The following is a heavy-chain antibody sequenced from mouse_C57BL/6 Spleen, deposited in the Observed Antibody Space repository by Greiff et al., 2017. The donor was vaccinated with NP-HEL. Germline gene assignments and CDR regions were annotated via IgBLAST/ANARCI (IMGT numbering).Heavy chain of an antibody. CDR3: ARGYDYDEVWFAY. CDR1: GYTFTDYY. V-gene: IGHV1-26*01. CDR2: INPNNGGT. D-gene: IGHD2-4*01. Sequence: EVQLQQSGPELVKPGASVKISCKASGYTFTDYYMNWVKQSHGKSLEWIGDINPNNGGTSYNQKFKGKATLTVDKSSSTAYMELRSLTSEDSAVYYCARGYDYDEVWFAYWGQGTLVTVSA. J-gene: IGHJ3*01.